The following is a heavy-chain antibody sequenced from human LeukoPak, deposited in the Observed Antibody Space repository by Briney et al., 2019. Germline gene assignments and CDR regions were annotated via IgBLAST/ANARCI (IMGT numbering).Heavy chain of an antibody. V-gene: IGHV3-23*01. Sequence: GGSLRLSCAASGFTFSSYWMDWARQAPGKGLEWVSTISGGGGSTFYADSVKGRFTISRDNSKNTLYLQMNSLRAEDTAMYYCAKDLGITPAWGQGTLVTVSS. CDR3: AKDLGITPA. CDR1: GFTFSSYW. D-gene: IGHD2-15*01. CDR2: ISGGGGST. J-gene: IGHJ5*02.